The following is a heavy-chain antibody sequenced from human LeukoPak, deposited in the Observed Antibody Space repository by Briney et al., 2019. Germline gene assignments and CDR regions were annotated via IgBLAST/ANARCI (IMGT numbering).Heavy chain of an antibody. D-gene: IGHD3-16*01. J-gene: IGHJ4*02. CDR2: ISGLSSHI. CDR3: GRAFPPLRTSSAGDL. V-gene: IGHV3-21*01. CDR1: GFTFSDYD. Sequence: GESLRLSCSASGFTFSDYDMTWFRQAPGKGLEWVSAISGLSSHIYYGDSVKGRFSISRDNAKNSLYLQMNSLGAEDTAVYYCGRAFPPLRTSSAGDLWGQGTLVTVSS.